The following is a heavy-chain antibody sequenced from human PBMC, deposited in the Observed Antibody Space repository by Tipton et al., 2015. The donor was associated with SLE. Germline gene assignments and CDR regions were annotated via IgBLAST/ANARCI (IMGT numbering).Heavy chain of an antibody. V-gene: IGHV3-33*01. D-gene: IGHD3-9*01. CDR3: ARSGPYYDISTFDY. J-gene: IGHJ4*02. CDR1: GFTFSSYG. CDR2: IWYDGSNK. Sequence: SLRLSCAASGFTFSSYGMHWVRQAPGKGLEWVAFIWYDGSNKYYADSVKGRFTISRDNSKNTLYLQMNSLRAEDTAVYYCARSGPYYDISTFDYWGQGTLVTVSS.